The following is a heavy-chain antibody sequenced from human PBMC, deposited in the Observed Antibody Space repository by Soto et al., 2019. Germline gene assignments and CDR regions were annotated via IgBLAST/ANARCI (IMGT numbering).Heavy chain of an antibody. V-gene: IGHV4-39*01. CDR1: GGSISSSSYY. Sequence: SETLSLPCTLSGGSISSSSYYWGWIRQPPGKGLEWIGSIYYSGSTYYNPSLKSRVTISGDTSKNQFSQKLSSVTAAATAVYYCATYVNQTRDGSGGSCYGFGPWGKGTLVT. CDR2: IYYSGST. D-gene: IGHD2-15*01. CDR3: ATYVNQTRDGSGGSCYGFGP. J-gene: IGHJ5*02.